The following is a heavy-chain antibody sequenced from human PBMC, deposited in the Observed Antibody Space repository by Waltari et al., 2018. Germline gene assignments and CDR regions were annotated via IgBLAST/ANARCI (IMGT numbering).Heavy chain of an antibody. CDR3: ARLGLGGGAFDI. D-gene: IGHD3-10*01. CDR2: IYHSGST. V-gene: IGHV4-38-2*01. Sequence: QVQLQESGPGLVKPSEPLSLTCAVSGSSISSGYYWGGIRQPPGKGLEWIGSIYHSGSTYYNPSLKSRVTISVDTSKNQFTLKLSSVTAADTAVYYCARLGLGGGAFDIWGQGTMVTVSS. J-gene: IGHJ3*02. CDR1: GSSISSGYY.